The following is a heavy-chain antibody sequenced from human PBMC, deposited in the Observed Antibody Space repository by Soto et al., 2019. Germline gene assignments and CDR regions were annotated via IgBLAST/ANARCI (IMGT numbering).Heavy chain of an antibody. J-gene: IGHJ6*01. CDR2: IQSGGPT. D-gene: IGHD2-15*01. Sequence: EVQLVESGGGLVQPGGSLRLSCAASGFTVSSKYMSWVRQAPGKGLEWVSLIQSGGPTYYADSVKGRFTISRDTSENTVHLQMDSLRAENRAVYYCARDVVLCDGGRCYGVPLDVW. CDR3: ARDVVLCDGGRCYGVPLDV. CDR1: GFTVSSKY. V-gene: IGHV3-66*01.